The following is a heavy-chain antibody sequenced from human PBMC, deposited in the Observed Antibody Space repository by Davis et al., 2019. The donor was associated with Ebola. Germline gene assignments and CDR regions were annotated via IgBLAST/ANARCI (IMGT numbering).Heavy chain of an antibody. CDR3: ASPGTSCYAAYCGMDV. CDR2: INAGNGDT. CDR1: GYTFTSYA. Sequence: ASVKVSCKASGYTFTSYAMHWVRQAPGQRLEWMGWINAGNGDTKYSQKFQGRVTITRDTSASTAYMELSSLRSEDTAVYYCASPGTSCYAAYCGMDVWGQGTTVTVSS. J-gene: IGHJ6*02. D-gene: IGHD2-2*01. V-gene: IGHV1-3*01.